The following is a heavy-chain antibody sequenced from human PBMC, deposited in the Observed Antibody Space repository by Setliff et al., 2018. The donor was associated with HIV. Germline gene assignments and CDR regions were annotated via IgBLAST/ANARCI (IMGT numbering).Heavy chain of an antibody. V-gene: IGHV4-30-4*08. CDR1: GGSISSGDYY. CDR2: IYYSGST. J-gene: IGHJ2*01. CDR3: ARVSPAGVAWPPPWYFDL. Sequence: PSETLSLTCTVSGGSISSGDYYWSWIRQPPGKGLEWIGYIYYSGSTYYNPSLKSRVTISVDTSKNQFSLKLSSVTAADTAVYYCARVSPAGVAWPPPWYFDLWGRGTLVTVSS. D-gene: IGHD3-3*01.